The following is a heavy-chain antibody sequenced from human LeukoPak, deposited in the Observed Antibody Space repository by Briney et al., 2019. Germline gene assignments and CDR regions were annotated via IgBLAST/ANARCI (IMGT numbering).Heavy chain of an antibody. CDR1: GGSISSYY. CDR3: ARHTLVGARNAFDI. Sequence: PSETLSLTCNVSGGSISSYYWSWIRQPPGKGREWIGYMYYRGNTNYNPSLKSRVTTSVDSSKNQFSLKLSSLTAADTAVYYCARHTLVGARNAFDIWGQGTMVTVSS. CDR2: MYYRGNT. V-gene: IGHV4-59*08. J-gene: IGHJ3*02. D-gene: IGHD3-16*01.